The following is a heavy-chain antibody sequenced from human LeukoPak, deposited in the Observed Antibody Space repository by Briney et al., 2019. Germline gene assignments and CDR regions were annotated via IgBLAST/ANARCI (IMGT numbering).Heavy chain of an antibody. D-gene: IGHD1-26*01. V-gene: IGHV3-23*01. CDR2: ISDSGDST. CDR3: ATRGGGTKFGY. J-gene: IGHJ4*02. Sequence: GGSLRLSCAGFTFNNYALTWVRQAPGKGLEWVSAISDSGDSTYYADSVKGRFFIFRDNSKNTVYLQMNSMRAEDKAKYYRATRGGGTKFGYWGQGTLVTVSS. CDR1: FTFNNYA.